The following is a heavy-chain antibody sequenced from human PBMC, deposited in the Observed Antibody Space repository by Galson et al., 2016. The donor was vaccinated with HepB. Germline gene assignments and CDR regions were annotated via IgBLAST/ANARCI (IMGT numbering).Heavy chain of an antibody. CDR2: ISANSGNT. V-gene: IGHV1-18*04. J-gene: IGHJ4*02. D-gene: IGHD5-24*01. CDR1: GYRFPTYG. CDR3: ARDVQFRLDY. Sequence: SVKVSCKVSGYRFPTYGISWVRQAPVQGLEWLGWISANSGNTYYAQKFQDRVTMTRDTSASTVYMDLRSLRSDDTAVYYCARDVQFRLDYWGQGTLVTVSS.